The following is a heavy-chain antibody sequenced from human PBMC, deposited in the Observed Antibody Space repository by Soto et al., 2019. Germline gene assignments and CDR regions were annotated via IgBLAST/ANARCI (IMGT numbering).Heavy chain of an antibody. D-gene: IGHD2-2*01. CDR1: GGTFSSYA. J-gene: IGHJ6*02. Sequence: QVQLVQSGAEVKKPGSSVKVSCKASGGTFSSYAISWVRQAPGQGLEWMGGIIPIFGTANYAQKFQGRVTDTADESTSTAHMELSSLRSEDTAVYYCARHVPAAGYYYGMDVWGQGTTVTVSS. CDR3: ARHVPAAGYYYGMDV. V-gene: IGHV1-69*12. CDR2: IIPIFGTA.